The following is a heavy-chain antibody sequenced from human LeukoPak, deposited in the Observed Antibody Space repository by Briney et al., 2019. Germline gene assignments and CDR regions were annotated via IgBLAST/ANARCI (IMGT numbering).Heavy chain of an antibody. CDR1: GGTFSSYA. D-gene: IGHD3-22*01. CDR2: IIPIFGTA. CDR3: ARGPSVYYYDSSDYSGDY. J-gene: IGHJ4*02. Sequence: ASVKVSCKASGGTFSSYAISWVRQAPGQGLEWMGGIIPIFGTANYAQKFQGRVTITADESTSTAYMELSSLRSEDMAVYYCARGPSVYYYDSSDYSGDYWGQGTLVTVSS. V-gene: IGHV1-69*13.